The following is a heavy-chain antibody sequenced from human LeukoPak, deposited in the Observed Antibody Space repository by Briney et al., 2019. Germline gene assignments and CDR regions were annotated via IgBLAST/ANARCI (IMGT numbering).Heavy chain of an antibody. D-gene: IGHD6-13*01. CDR3: ARGVTAAASS. Sequence: SETLSLPCTFPVDSIPTYYWTWIRKPPGRELEWIGYINYIGSTNYNPSLKNRVSISADISKTQFTLRLRSVTAADTAVYFCARGVTAAASSWGQGTLVTVSS. V-gene: IGHV4-59*01. CDR1: VDSIPTYY. CDR2: INYIGST. J-gene: IGHJ5*02.